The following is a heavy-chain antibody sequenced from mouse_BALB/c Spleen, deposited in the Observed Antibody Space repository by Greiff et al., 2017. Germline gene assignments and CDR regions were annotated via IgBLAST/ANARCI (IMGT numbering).Heavy chain of an antibody. CDR2: INSNGGST. V-gene: IGHV5-6-3*01. J-gene: IGHJ4*01. CDR1: GFTFSRYV. CDR3: ARDAAMDY. Sequence: EVQLVESGGGLVQPGGSLKLSCAASGFTFSRYVMSWVRQTPDKRLELVATINSNGGSTYYPDSVKDRFTISRDNDKNTLYLHMSSLKSEDTAMYYCARDAAMDYWGQGTSVTVSA.